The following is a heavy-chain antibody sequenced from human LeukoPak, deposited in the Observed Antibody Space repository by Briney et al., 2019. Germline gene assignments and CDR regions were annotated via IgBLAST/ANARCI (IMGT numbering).Heavy chain of an antibody. J-gene: IGHJ6*03. CDR1: GGSFSGYY. D-gene: IGHD2-15*01. Sequence: PSETLSLTCAVYGGSFSGYYWSWIRQPPGKGLEWVGEINHSGSTNYNPSLKSRVTISVDTSKNQFSLKLSSVTAADTAVYYCARGLVVVGLYYYYYYYMDVWGKGTTVTVSS. CDR3: ARGLVVVGLYYYYYYYMDV. CDR2: INHSGST. V-gene: IGHV4-34*01.